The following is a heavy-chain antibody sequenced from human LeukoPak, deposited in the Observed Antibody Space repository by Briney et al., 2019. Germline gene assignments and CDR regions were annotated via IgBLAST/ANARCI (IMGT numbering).Heavy chain of an antibody. Sequence: ASVKVSCKASGYTFTSYGISWVRQAPGQGLEWMGWISAYNGNTNYAQKLQGRVTMTTDTSTSTAYMELRSLRSEDTAVYYCARTPGRYCSSTSCFDFDYWGQGTLVTVSS. CDR2: ISAYNGNT. D-gene: IGHD2-2*01. J-gene: IGHJ4*02. CDR3: ARTPGRYCSSTSCFDFDY. CDR1: GYTFTSYG. V-gene: IGHV1-18*01.